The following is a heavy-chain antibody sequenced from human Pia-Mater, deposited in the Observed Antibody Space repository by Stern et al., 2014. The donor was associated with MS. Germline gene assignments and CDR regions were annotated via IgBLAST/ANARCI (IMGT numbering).Heavy chain of an antibody. CDR1: GGSISSYY. CDR2: IYYSGST. D-gene: IGHD4-23*01. Sequence: VQLEESGPGLVKPSETLSLTCTVSGGSISSYYWSWIRQPPGKGLEWIGYIYYSGSTNYNPSLKSRVTISVDTSKNQFSLKLSSVTAADTAVYYWARGYGGTPIDYGGQGTLVTVSS. CDR3: ARGYGGTPIDY. J-gene: IGHJ4*02. V-gene: IGHV4-59*01.